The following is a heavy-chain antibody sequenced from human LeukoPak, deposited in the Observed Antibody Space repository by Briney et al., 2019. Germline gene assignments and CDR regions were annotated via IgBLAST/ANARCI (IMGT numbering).Heavy chain of an antibody. CDR1: GFTFSTYT. J-gene: IGHJ4*02. D-gene: IGHD6-25*01. Sequence: GGSLRLSCAASGFTFSTYTMHWVRQAPGRGLEWVAVIAYDGSYTYYAESVRGRFTFSRDNSKNTLYLQMNSLKPEDTAVYYCARGYRPYNSACLFASWGQGTLVTVSS. CDR2: IAYDGSYT. CDR3: ARGYRPYNSACLFAS. V-gene: IGHV3-30*04.